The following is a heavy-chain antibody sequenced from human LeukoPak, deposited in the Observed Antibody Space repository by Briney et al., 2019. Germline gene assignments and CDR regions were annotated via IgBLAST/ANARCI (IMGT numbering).Heavy chain of an antibody. Sequence: SETLSLTCTVSGGSISSYYWSWIRQPPGKGLEWIGYIYYGGSTNYNPSLKSRVTISVDTSKNQFSLKLSSVTAADTAVYYCARENCSGGSCYSEYYFDYWGQGTLVTVSS. CDR2: IYYGGST. J-gene: IGHJ4*02. CDR3: ARENCSGGSCYSEYYFDY. D-gene: IGHD2-15*01. CDR1: GGSISSYY. V-gene: IGHV4-59*01.